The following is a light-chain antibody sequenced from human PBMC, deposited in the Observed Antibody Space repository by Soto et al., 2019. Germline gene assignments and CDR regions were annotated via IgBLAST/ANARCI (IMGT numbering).Light chain of an antibody. V-gene: IGKV1D-13*01. CDR1: QGISSA. CDR2: DAS. Sequence: AIQLTQSPSSLSASVGDRVTITCRASQGISSALAWYQQKPGKAPKLLIYDASSLESGVPSRFSGSGSGTDFTLTISSLQPEDFASDYCQQFNNYPPITFGQGTRLEIK. CDR3: QQFNNYPPIT. J-gene: IGKJ5*01.